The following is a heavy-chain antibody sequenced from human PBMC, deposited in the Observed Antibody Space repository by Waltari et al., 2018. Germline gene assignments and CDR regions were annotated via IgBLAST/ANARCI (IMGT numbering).Heavy chain of an antibody. V-gene: IGHV1-69*05. D-gene: IGHD6-19*01. CDR3: ATSSSGWYQDASDV. J-gene: IGHJ3*01. CDR2: MIPMFGAP. CDR1: GGARRSYA. Sequence: QVQLVQSGAEVKKPGSSVRVSCKASGGARRSYALRWVRQAPGQGLEWMGGMIPMFGAPNYAQKFQGRITITTDESTRTDYMELSSLRSDDTAVYFCATSSSGWYQDASDVWGHGTLVTV.